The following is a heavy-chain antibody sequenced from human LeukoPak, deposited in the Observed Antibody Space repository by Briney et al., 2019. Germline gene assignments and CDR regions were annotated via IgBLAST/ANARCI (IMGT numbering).Heavy chain of an antibody. V-gene: IGHV4-59*08. Sequence: KPSETLSLTCTVSSGSISSYYWSWLRQPPGKGLEWIGHVYYTGRTTYNPSLRSRLTISADTSTSQLSLKLSSVTAADTAVYYCARHKPTGSYPLELWGQGTLVTVSS. D-gene: IGHD3-10*01. CDR1: SGSISSYY. CDR2: VYYTGRT. J-gene: IGHJ4*02. CDR3: ARHKPTGSYPLEL.